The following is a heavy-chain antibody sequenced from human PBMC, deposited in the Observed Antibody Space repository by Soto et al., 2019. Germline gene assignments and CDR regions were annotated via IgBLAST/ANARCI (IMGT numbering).Heavy chain of an antibody. CDR3: ARIWGIAARQGPLTFDF. CDR2: IYYSGST. CDR1: GGSISSGGYY. J-gene: IGHJ4*02. Sequence: QVRLQESGPGLVKPSQTLSLTCTVSGGSISSGGYYWSWIRQHPVKGLEWIGYIYYSGSTYYNPSLTSRVTISVDTSKNQFSLKLSSVTAADTAVYYCARIWGIAARQGPLTFDFWGQGTLVTVSS. V-gene: IGHV4-31*03. D-gene: IGHD6-6*01.